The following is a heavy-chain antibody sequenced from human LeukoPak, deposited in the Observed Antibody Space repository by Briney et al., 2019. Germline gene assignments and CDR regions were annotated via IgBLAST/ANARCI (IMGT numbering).Heavy chain of an antibody. Sequence: SETLSLTCTVSGGSISSYYWSGIRQPPGKGLEWIGYIYYSGSTNYNPSLKSRVTISVDTSKNQFSLKLSFVTAADTAVYYCARDSSLDIWGQGTMVTVSS. CDR1: GGSISSYY. J-gene: IGHJ3*02. CDR2: IYYSGST. CDR3: ARDSSLDI. V-gene: IGHV4-59*01.